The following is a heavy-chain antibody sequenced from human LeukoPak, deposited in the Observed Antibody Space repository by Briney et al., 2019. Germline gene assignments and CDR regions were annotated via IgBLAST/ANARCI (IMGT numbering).Heavy chain of an antibody. CDR3: ARFSGYSGMDV. V-gene: IGHV3-64*01. CDR1: GFTFSSYA. CDR2: ISSNGGST. J-gene: IGHJ6*02. Sequence: TGGSLRLSCAASGFTFSSYAMHWVRQAPGKGLEYVSAISSNGGSTYYANSVKGRFTISRDNSKNTLYLQMGSLRAEDMAVYYCARFSGYSGMDVWGQGTTVTVSS. D-gene: IGHD3-22*01.